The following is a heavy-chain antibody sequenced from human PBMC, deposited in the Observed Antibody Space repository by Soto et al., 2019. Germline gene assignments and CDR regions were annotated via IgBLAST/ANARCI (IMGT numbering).Heavy chain of an antibody. J-gene: IGHJ4*02. CDR1: GYRFTTNW. V-gene: IGHV5-51*01. Sequence: PGESLKISCYGSGYRFTTNWIGWVRQMPGKGLEWMGSIFPADSDTRYSPSFQGQVTISADKSISTAYLQWSSLKASDSAIYYCARPGGNGRIDDWGQGTLVTVSS. D-gene: IGHD3-16*01. CDR2: IFPADSDT. CDR3: ARPGGNGRIDD.